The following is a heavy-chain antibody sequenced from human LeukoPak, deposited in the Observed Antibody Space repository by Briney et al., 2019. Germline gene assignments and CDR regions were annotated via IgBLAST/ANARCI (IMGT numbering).Heavy chain of an antibody. CDR3: ARDDFEHSVHYGMDV. D-gene: IGHD3-9*01. Sequence: SETLSLTCSVSGGSISAYYWSWIRQPAGKGLEWIGRVYRTGMTNYNPSLQSRVTMSADTSKNQISLRLRSVTAADTAVYFCARDDFEHSVHYGMDVWGQGTAVTVSS. J-gene: IGHJ6*02. CDR1: GGSISAYY. V-gene: IGHV4-4*07. CDR2: VYRTGMT.